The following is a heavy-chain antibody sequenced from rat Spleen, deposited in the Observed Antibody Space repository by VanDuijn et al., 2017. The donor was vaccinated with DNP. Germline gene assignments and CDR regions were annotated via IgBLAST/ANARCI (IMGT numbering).Heavy chain of an antibody. CDR3: ARWYNSGYYFDY. CDR2: ISYDGSST. CDR1: GFTFSDYN. J-gene: IGHJ2*01. D-gene: IGHD4-3*01. Sequence: EVQLVESGGGLVQPGRSLKLSCAASGFTFSDYNMAWVRQAPKKGLEWVATISYDGSSTYYRESVKGRFTISRDNAENTLYLQMNSLRSEDMATYYCARWYNSGYYFDYWGQGVMVTVSS. V-gene: IGHV5-7*01.